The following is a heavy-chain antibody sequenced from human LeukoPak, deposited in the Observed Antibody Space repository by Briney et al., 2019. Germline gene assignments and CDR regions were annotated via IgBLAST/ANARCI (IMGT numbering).Heavy chain of an antibody. CDR1: GGTFSSYA. CDR3: ARGNDSPDAFDI. D-gene: IGHD1-1*01. Sequence: SVKVSCKASGGTFSSYAISWVRQAPGQGLEWMGGIIPIFGTANYAQKFQGRVTITTDESTSTAYMELSSLRSEDTAVYYCARGNDSPDAFDIWGQGTTVTVSS. CDR2: IIPIFGTA. V-gene: IGHV1-69*05. J-gene: IGHJ3*02.